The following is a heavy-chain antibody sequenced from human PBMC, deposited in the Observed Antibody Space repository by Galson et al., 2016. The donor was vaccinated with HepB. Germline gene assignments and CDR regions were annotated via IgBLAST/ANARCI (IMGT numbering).Heavy chain of an antibody. V-gene: IGHV2-5*01. CDR1: GFSLSTTGVD. J-gene: IGHJ3*02. D-gene: IGHD2-21*02. CDR3: IHSSDLHHAFDI. Sequence: VKPTQTLTLTCAFSGFSLSTTGVDVGWIRQPPGKTLEWLALISGHDDKRYTPSLKSKLTISKDTSKQQVLLTMTNVDPVDTATYYCIHSSDLHHAFDIWGQGTSVTVSS. CDR2: ISGHDDK.